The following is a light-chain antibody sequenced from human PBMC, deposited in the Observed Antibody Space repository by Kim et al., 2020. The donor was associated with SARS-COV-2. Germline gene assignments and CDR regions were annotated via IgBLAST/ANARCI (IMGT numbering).Light chain of an antibody. V-gene: IGKV3-20*01. CDR2: AAS. Sequence: EIVLTQSPGTLSLSPGERATLSCRASQSVSSSYLAWYQQKPGQAPRVRIYAASTWATGIPDRFSGSGSGTDFTLTISRLEPEDFAVYYCQQYGSAPWTFCQGTKV. CDR3: QQYGSAPWT. J-gene: IGKJ1*01. CDR1: QSVSSSY.